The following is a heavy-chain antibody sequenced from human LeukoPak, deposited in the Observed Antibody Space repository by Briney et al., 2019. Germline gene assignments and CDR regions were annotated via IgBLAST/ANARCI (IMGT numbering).Heavy chain of an antibody. D-gene: IGHD1-14*01. Sequence: ASVKVSCKVSGYTLTELSMHWVRQAPGKGLEWMGGFDPEDGETIYAQKFQGRVTMTEDTSTDTAYMELSSLRSEDTAVYCCATGVWRIPPDPALDYWGQGTLVTVSS. CDR1: GYTLTELS. J-gene: IGHJ4*02. V-gene: IGHV1-24*01. CDR2: FDPEDGET. CDR3: ATGVWRIPPDPALDY.